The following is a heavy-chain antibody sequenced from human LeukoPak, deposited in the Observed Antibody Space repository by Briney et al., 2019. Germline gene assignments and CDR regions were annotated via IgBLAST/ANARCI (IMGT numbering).Heavy chain of an antibody. V-gene: IGHV4-59*12. CDR1: GGSISSYY. CDR2: IYHSGTT. D-gene: IGHD6-13*01. J-gene: IGHJ2*01. Sequence: SETLSLTCTVSGGSISSYYWSWIRQPPGMGLEWIGYIYHSGTTHYNPSLQTRVTMSVDTSKNQFSLSLSSVTAADTAVYYCARVAAGRGLYFDLWGRGTLVTVSS. CDR3: ARVAAGRGLYFDL.